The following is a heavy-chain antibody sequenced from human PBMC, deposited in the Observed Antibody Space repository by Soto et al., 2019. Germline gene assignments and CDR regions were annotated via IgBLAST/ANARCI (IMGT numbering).Heavy chain of an antibody. CDR2: ISYDGSNK. CDR3: ARVRYYYDRRYYYYYGMDV. V-gene: IGHV3-30-3*01. CDR1: GFTFSSYA. Sequence: PGGSLRLSSAASGFTFSSYAMHWVRQAPGEGLEWVAVISYDGSNKYYADSVKGRFTISRDNSKNTLYLQMNSLRAEDTAVYYCARVRYYYDRRYYYYYGMDVWGQGTTVTVSS. D-gene: IGHD3-22*01. J-gene: IGHJ6*02.